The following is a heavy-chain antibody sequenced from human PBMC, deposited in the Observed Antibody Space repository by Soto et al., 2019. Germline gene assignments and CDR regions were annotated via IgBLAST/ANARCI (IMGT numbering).Heavy chain of an antibody. CDR3: AKEVYCSSTSCYYYMDV. Sequence: EVQLLESGGGLVQPGGSLRLSCAASGFTFSSYAMNWVRQAPGKGLEWVSAISGSGGSTYYADSVKGRFTISRDNSKSTLELQRNRLRAEDTAVYYCAKEVYCSSTSCYYYMDVWGKGTTVTVSS. V-gene: IGHV3-23*01. J-gene: IGHJ6*03. CDR2: ISGSGGST. D-gene: IGHD2-2*01. CDR1: GFTFSSYA.